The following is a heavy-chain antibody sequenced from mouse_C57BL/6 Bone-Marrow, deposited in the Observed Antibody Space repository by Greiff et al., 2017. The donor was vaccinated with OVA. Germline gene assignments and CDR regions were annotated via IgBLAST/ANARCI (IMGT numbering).Heavy chain of an antibody. CDR1: GYTFTSYG. D-gene: IGHD4-1*01. V-gene: IGHV1-81*01. CDR3: AREGNWPY. J-gene: IGHJ3*01. Sequence: VKLQESGAELARPGASVKLSCKASGYTFTSYGISWVKQRTGQGLEWIGEIYPRSGNTYYNEKFKGKATLTADKSSSTAYMELRSLTSEDSAVYFCAREGNWPYWGQGTLVTVSA. CDR2: IYPRSGNT.